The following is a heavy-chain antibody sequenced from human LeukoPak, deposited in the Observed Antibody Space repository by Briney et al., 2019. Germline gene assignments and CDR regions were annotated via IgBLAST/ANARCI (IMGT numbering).Heavy chain of an antibody. D-gene: IGHD6-19*01. CDR1: GYTFTSYA. V-gene: IGHV3-21*01. CDR2: ISSGSDYI. Sequence: ASVKVSCKASGYTFTSYAMNWVRQAPGKGLEWISSISSGSDYIYYADSVKGRFTISRDNAKNSLYLQVSSLRAEDTAVYYCARGGGWDAYYYYGLDVWGQGTTVTVSS. CDR3: ARGGGWDAYYYYGLDV. J-gene: IGHJ6*02.